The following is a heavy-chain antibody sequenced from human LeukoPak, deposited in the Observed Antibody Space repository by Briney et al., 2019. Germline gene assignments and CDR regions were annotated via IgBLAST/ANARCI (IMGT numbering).Heavy chain of an antibody. J-gene: IGHJ3*02. V-gene: IGHV4-59*01. CDR2: IYYSGST. CDR1: GGXISSYY. Sequence: SETLSLTCSVSGGXISSYYWSWIRQPPGKGLEWIGYIYYSGSTNYNPSLKSRVTISVDTSKNQFSLKLSSVTAADTAVYYCARGRGSGWPDAFDIWGQGTMVTVSS. CDR3: ARGRGSGWPDAFDI. D-gene: IGHD6-19*01.